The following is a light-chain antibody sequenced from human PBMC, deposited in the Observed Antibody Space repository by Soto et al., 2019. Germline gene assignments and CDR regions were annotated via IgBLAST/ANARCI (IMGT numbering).Light chain of an antibody. CDR2: GAS. J-gene: IGKJ1*01. Sequence: EIVLTQSPGTLSSSPGGRATLSCRASQSVTNNYLAWYQQKRGQAPRLLIWGASIRAAGISARFSGSASGTEFTLTISSLQSEDFAVYYCQQYNNWPQTFGQGTKVDIK. CDR3: QQYNNWPQT. V-gene: IGKV3-15*01. CDR1: QSVTNN.